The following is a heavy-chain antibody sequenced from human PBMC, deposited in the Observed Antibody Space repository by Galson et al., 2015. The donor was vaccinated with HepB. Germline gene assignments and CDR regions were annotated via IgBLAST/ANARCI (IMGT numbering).Heavy chain of an antibody. D-gene: IGHD5-12*01. Sequence: SLRLSCAASGFTFSSYSMNWVRQAPGKGLEWISYISSSTTTIYYADSVKGRFTISRDSAKNSLYLQMNSLRADDTAVYYCARDPPESGYDYGGIFDYWGQGTLVTVSS. J-gene: IGHJ4*02. CDR3: ARDPPESGYDYGGIFDY. V-gene: IGHV3-48*01. CDR2: ISSSTTTI. CDR1: GFTFSSYS.